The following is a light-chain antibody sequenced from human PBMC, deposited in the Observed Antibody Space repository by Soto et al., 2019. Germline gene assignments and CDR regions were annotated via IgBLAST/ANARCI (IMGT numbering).Light chain of an antibody. CDR1: SSDVGGYNY. CDR2: EVN. CDR3: SSYGGYNNVV. J-gene: IGLJ1*01. V-gene: IGLV2-8*01. Sequence: QSVLPQPPSASGSTGQSVTISCTGTSSDVGGYNYDSWFQQHPAKAPKLIIHEVNRRPSGVPDRFSGSKSGNTASLTVSGLQAEDEGTYYCSSYGGYNNVVFGTGTQVTLL.